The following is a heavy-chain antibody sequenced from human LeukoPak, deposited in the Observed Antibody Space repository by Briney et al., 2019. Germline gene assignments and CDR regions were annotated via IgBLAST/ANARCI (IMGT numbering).Heavy chain of an antibody. CDR1: GYSFASYW. D-gene: IGHD1-20*01. V-gene: IGHV5-51*01. Sequence: HGESLKISCKGSGYSFASYWIGWVRQMPGKGLEWMGIIYPGDSDTRYSPSFQGQVTISADKSISTAYLQWSSLKASDTAMFYCARLGITGTTLYYFDYWGQGTLVTVSS. CDR2: IYPGDSDT. J-gene: IGHJ4*02. CDR3: ARLGITGTTLYYFDY.